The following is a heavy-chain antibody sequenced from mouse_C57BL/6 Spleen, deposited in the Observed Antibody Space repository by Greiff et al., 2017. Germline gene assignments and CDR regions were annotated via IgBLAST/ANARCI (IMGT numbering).Heavy chain of an antibody. D-gene: IGHD6-2*01. V-gene: IGHV5-4*01. CDR1: GFTFSSYA. CDR3: ARDSLDY. CDR2: ISDGGSYT. Sequence: EVKLMESGGGLVKPGGSLKLSCAASGFTFSSYAMSWVRQTPEKRLEWVATISDGGSYTYYPDNVKGRFTISRDNAKNNLYLQMSHLKSEDTAMYYCARDSLDYWGQGTTLTVSS. J-gene: IGHJ2*01.